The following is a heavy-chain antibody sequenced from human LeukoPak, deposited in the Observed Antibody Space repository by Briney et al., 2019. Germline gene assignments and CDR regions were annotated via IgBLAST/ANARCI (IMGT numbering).Heavy chain of an antibody. CDR1: GFNFGIYW. CDR3: VREDWGTFDK. J-gene: IGHJ1*01. CDR2: VERRGRGT. D-gene: IGHD3-16*01. V-gene: IGHV3-7*01. Sequence: GGSLRLSCAASGFNFGIYWMAWVRQAPGKGLEWVATVERRGRGTYYMDSVKGRFTVSRDTATNSVYLQLNSLRAEDTAFYYCVREDWGTFDKWGQGTLVTVSS.